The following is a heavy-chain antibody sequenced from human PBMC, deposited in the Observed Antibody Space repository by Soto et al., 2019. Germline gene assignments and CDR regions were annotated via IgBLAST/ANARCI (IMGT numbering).Heavy chain of an antibody. CDR1: GFSLTTNGVG. J-gene: IGHJ4*02. V-gene: IGHV2-5*02. CDR3: AHRHRFGELDV. CDR2: IYGDDSK. D-gene: IGHD3-10*01. Sequence: QITLKESGPTLVKPTQTLTLTCTFSGFSLTTNGVGVGWIRQPPGKALEWLAIIYGDDSKRYSPSLQSRLTITRDTSKNQVVLRMTNMYPIDTGTYPCAHRHRFGELDVWGQGTLVIVSP.